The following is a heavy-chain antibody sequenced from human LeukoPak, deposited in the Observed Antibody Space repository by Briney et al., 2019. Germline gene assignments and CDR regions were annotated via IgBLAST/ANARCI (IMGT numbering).Heavy chain of an antibody. CDR1: GFAFSDYY. V-gene: IGHV3-11*05. CDR2: ISSSSSYT. J-gene: IGHJ4*02. D-gene: IGHD3-10*01. CDR3: ARAGGDSNIVRGVISPYDY. Sequence: KPGGSLRLSCAASGFAFSDYYMSWIRQAPGKGLEWVSYISSSSSYTNYAASVKGRFTISRDNAKNSLYLQMNSLRAEDTAVYYCARAGGDSNIVRGVISPYDYWGQGTLVTVSS.